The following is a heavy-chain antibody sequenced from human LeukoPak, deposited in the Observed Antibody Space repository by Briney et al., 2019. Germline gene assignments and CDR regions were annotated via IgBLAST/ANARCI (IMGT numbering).Heavy chain of an antibody. Sequence: GGSLRLSCEASGLTFNKYWMTWVRQAPGKGLEWVANIKQDGSEKNYVDSVKGRFTISRDNAKNSLSLRMNSLSAEDTAVYYCATGYSSGWYFDFQHWGQGSLVSVSS. CDR3: ATGYSSGWYFDFQH. J-gene: IGHJ1*01. D-gene: IGHD6-19*01. V-gene: IGHV3-7*01. CDR2: IKQDGSEK. CDR1: GLTFNKYW.